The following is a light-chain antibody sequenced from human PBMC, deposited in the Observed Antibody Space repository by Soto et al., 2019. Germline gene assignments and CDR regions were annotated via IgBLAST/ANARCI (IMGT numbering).Light chain of an antibody. V-gene: IGKV1-5*01. CDR2: EAS. Sequence: IWMTQSPSLLSASTGDRVTITCRASQSISIWLAWYQQKPGKXPXXLIYEASTLQSGVPSRFSGSASGEEFTLTINSLQPDYFATYYCQQYNSYRSFGQGTKVDIK. J-gene: IGKJ1*01. CDR3: QQYNSYRS. CDR1: QSISIW.